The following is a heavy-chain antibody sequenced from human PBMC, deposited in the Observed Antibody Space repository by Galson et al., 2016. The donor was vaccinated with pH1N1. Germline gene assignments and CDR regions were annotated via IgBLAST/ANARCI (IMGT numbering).Heavy chain of an antibody. CDR3: ARQNEGALDV. J-gene: IGHJ6*02. V-gene: IGHV5-51*01. D-gene: IGHD1-1*01. CDR1: GYSFTTHW. Sequence: QSGAEVKKPGESLKISCKASGYSFTTHWIGWVRQMPGKGLEWMGIIYAGDSDARYSPSLKGQVSFSVGKSITTADLQWRSLKASDTAIYYCARQNEGALDVWGQGTTVTVSS. CDR2: IYAGDSDA.